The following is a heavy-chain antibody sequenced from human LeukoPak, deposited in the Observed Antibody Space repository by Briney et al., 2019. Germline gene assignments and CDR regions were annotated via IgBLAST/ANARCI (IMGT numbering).Heavy chain of an antibody. Sequence: SETLSLTCTVSGGSISSGDYYWSWIRQPPGKGLEWIGYIYYSGSTYYNPSLKSRVTISVDTSKNQFSLKLSSVTAADTAVYYCARRGANYDYVWGSYRPQYYFDYWGQGTLVTVSS. CDR1: GGSISSGDYY. CDR2: IYYSGST. D-gene: IGHD3-16*02. J-gene: IGHJ4*02. CDR3: ARRGANYDYVWGSYRPQYYFDY. V-gene: IGHV4-30-4*01.